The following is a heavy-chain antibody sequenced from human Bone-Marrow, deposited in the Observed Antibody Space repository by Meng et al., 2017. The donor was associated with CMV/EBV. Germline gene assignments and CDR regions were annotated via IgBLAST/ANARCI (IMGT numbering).Heavy chain of an antibody. J-gene: IGHJ3*02. D-gene: IGHD2-2*01. CDR2: IIPIFGTA. V-gene: IGHV1-69*05. Sequence: SSVKVSCKASGGTFSSYAISWVRQAPGQGLEWMGGIIPIFGTANYAQKFQGRVTITTDESTSTAYMELSSLRSEDTAVYYRARTLEYQLPRWRNAFDIWGQGTMVTVSS. CDR3: ARTLEYQLPRWRNAFDI. CDR1: GGTFSSYA.